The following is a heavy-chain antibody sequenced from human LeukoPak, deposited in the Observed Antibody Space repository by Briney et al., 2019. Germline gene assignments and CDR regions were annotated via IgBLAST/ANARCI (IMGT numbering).Heavy chain of an antibody. CDR1: GFTFSSYS. V-gene: IGHV3-21*01. CDR2: ISSSSSYI. Sequence: PGGSLRLSCAASGFTFSSYSMNWVRQAPGKGLELVSSISSSSSYIYYADSVKGRFTISRDNAKNSLYLQMNSLRAEDTAVYYCARVPSGGVNYYDSSDAFDIWGQGTMVTVSS. J-gene: IGHJ3*02. CDR3: ARVPSGGVNYYDSSDAFDI. D-gene: IGHD3-22*01.